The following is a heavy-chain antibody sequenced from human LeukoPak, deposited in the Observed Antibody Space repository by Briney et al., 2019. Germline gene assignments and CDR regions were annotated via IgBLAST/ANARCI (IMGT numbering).Heavy chain of an antibody. Sequence: GASVKVSCRASGYTFTGYYMHWGRQAPGQGLEGMGRINPNSGGTNYAQKFQGRGTITRDTSISTAYMELSRLRSDDTAVYYCAREGRGWFGELSPSYYYYYMDVWGKGTTVTVSS. CDR3: AREGRGWFGELSPSYYYYYMDV. D-gene: IGHD3-10*01. CDR2: INPNSGGT. V-gene: IGHV1-2*06. CDR1: GYTFTGYY. J-gene: IGHJ6*03.